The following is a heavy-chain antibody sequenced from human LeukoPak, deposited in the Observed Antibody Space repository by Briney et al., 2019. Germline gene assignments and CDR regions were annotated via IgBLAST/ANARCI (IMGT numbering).Heavy chain of an antibody. J-gene: IGHJ4*02. D-gene: IGHD3-3*01. CDR1: GYTFTSYY. V-gene: IGHV1-2*02. CDR2: INPNSGGT. CDR3: ARDFWSGYYPEDDY. Sequence: ASVKVSCKASGYTFTSYYMHWVRQAPGQGLEWMGWINPNSGGTNYAQKFQGRVTMTRDTSISTAYMELSRLRSDDTAVYYCARDFWSGYYPEDDYWGQGTLVTVSS.